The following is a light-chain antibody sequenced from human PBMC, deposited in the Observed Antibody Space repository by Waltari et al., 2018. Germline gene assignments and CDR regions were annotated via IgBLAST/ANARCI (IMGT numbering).Light chain of an antibody. Sequence: DIQMTQSPSSVSASVGDRVTINCLASQDIGSWLAWYQHKPGKAPKLLIYVATNLQSGVPSRFSGSGSGTDFTLTISGLQADDSAIYYCQQAKNFPAVSFGGGTKVEIK. CDR1: QDIGSW. CDR2: VAT. CDR3: QQAKNFPAVS. J-gene: IGKJ4*01. V-gene: IGKV1-12*01.